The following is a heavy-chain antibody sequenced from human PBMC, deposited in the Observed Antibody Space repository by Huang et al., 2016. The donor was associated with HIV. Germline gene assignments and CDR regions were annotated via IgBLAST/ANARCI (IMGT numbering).Heavy chain of an antibody. J-gene: IGHJ4*02. CDR2: IHHKTGNP. V-gene: IGHV7-4-1*02. CDR1: GYTFTSYE. CDR3: ARDWASNLPG. Sequence: QVQLVQSGSEFKKPGASVKVSCKASGYTFTSYEMHWVRQARGQGLEWMGWIHHKTGNPRYAQGFTGRFVFSLDTSVSTAYLQISSLKAEDTAVYYCARDWASNLPGWGQGTLVTVSS. D-gene: IGHD4-4*01.